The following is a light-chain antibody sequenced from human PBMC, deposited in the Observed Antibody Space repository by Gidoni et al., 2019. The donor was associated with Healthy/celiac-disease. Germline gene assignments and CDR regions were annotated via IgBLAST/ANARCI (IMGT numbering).Light chain of an antibody. V-gene: IGKV3-20*01. CDR2: GAS. Sequence: DIVLTQSPGTLSLSPGERATLSCRASQSVSSSYLAWYQQKPGQSPRLLIYGASSRATGISDRFSGSGSGTDFTLTISRREPEDFAVYYCQQYGSSPPWTFGQGTKVEIK. CDR1: QSVSSSY. J-gene: IGKJ1*01. CDR3: QQYGSSPPWT.